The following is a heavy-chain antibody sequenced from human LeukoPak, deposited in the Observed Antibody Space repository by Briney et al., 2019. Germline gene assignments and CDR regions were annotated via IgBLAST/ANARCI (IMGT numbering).Heavy chain of an antibody. V-gene: IGHV1-69*04. CDR1: GGTFSSYA. Sequence: SVKVSCKASGGTFSSYAISWVRQAPGQGLEWMGRIIPILGIANYAQKFQGRVTITADKSTSTAYMELSSLRSEDTAVYYCARDLGGTRSYYHNWGQGTLVTVPS. D-gene: IGHD3-10*01. J-gene: IGHJ4*02. CDR3: ARDLGGTRSYYHN. CDR2: IIPILGIA.